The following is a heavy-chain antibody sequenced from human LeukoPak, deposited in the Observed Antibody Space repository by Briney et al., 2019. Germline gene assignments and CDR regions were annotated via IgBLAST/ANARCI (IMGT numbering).Heavy chain of an antibody. CDR3: ASPPLAGGDAFDI. CDR2: ISSSGTTI. V-gene: IGHV3-11*04. D-gene: IGHD1-26*01. CDR1: GFTFSDYY. J-gene: IGHJ3*02. Sequence: GGSLRLSCAASGFTFSDYYMSWIRQAPGKGLEWVSYISSSGTTIYYADSVKGRFTISRGNAKNSLYLQMNSLRAEDTAVYYCASPPLAGGDAFDIWGQGTMVTVSS.